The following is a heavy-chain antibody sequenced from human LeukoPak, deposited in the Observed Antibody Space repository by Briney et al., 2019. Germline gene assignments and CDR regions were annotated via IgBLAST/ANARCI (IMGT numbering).Heavy chain of an antibody. Sequence: GGSLRLSCAASGFTFSSYAMSWVRQAPGKGLEWVSAISGSGGSTYYADSVKGRFTISGDNSKNTLYLQMNSLRAEDTAVYYCAKAALDDYVWGSYRYIGGVTLDYWGQGTLVTVSS. CDR3: AKAALDDYVWGSYRYIGGVTLDY. D-gene: IGHD3-16*02. CDR2: ISGSGGST. J-gene: IGHJ4*02. CDR1: GFTFSSYA. V-gene: IGHV3-23*01.